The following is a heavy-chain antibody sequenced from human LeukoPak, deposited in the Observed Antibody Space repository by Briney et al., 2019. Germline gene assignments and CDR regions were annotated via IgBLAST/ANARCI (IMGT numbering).Heavy chain of an antibody. J-gene: IGHJ4*02. CDR3: ATTRRDYFDY. V-gene: IGHV4-59*01. CDR2: IYYSGST. CDR1: GGSISSYY. Sequence: PSETLSLTCTVSGGSISSYYWSWIRQLPGKGLEWIGYIYYSGSTNYNPSLKSRVTISVDTSKNQFSLKLSSVTAADTAVYYCATTRRDYFDYWGQGTLVTVSS.